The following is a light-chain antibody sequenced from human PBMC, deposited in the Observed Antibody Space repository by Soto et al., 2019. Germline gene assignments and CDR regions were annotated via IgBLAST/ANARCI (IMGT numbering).Light chain of an antibody. CDR1: SSDVGGYNY. J-gene: IGLJ1*01. V-gene: IGLV2-14*01. Sequence: QSALTQPASVSGSPGQSITISCTGTSSDVGGYNYVSWYQQHPGKAPKLMIYDISNRPSGVSNRFSGSKSGNTASLTISGRQAEHEADYYCSSYTSSSTYVFGTGTKLTVL. CDR3: SSYTSSSTYV. CDR2: DIS.